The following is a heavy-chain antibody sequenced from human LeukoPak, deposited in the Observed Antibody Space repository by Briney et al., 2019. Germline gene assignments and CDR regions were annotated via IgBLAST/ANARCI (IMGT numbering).Heavy chain of an antibody. J-gene: IGHJ5*02. V-gene: IGHV4-38-2*01. CDR2: IYHSGST. D-gene: IGHD2-8*01. Sequence: PSETLSLTCAVSGYSISSGYYWGWIRPPPGKGLEWIGSIYHSGSTFYNPSLKSRVAISVDTSKNQFSLKLNSVTAADTAMYYCARQDIVLMVYAPGGFDPWGQGALVTVSS. CDR3: ARQDIVLMVYAPGGFDP. CDR1: GYSISSGYY.